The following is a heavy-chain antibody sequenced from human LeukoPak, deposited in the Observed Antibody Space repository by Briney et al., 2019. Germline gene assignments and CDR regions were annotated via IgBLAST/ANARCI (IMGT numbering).Heavy chain of an antibody. CDR2: INHSGST. D-gene: IGHD2-15*01. V-gene: IGHV4-34*01. CDR3: ARGDRRPHYSGFDY. J-gene: IGHJ4*02. Sequence: SETLSLTCAVYGGSFSGYYWSWIRQPPGKGLEWIGEINHSGSTNYNPSLKSRVTISVDTSKNQFSLKLSSVTAADTAVYYCARGDRRPHYSGFDYWGQGTLVTVSS. CDR1: GGSFSGYY.